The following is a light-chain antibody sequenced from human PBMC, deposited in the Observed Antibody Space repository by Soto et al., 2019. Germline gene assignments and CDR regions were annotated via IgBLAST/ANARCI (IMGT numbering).Light chain of an antibody. CDR3: QHYGSYSWT. V-gene: IGKV1-5*01. CDR1: RSITIW. CDR2: DAS. Sequence: DIPMTQSPSTLSASVGDRVTITCRASRSITIWLAWYQQKPGKAPKLLIFDASSLESGVPSRFSGSGSGTEFTLTISRLQPDDFATYCCQHYGSYSWTFGQGTKVEIK. J-gene: IGKJ1*01.